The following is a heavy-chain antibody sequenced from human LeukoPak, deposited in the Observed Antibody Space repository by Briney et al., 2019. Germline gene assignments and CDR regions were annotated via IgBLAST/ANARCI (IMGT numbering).Heavy chain of an antibody. CDR3: AKDDDYVWGSYRKEDYFDY. CDR1: GFTFDDYA. CDR2: ISWNSGSI. Sequence: GGSLRLSCAASGFTFDDYAMHWVRQAPGKGLEWVSGISWNSGSIDYAASVKGRFTISRDNSKNTLYLQMNSLRAEDTAVYYCAKDDDYVWGSYRKEDYFDYWGQGTLVTVSS. V-gene: IGHV3-9*01. D-gene: IGHD3-16*02. J-gene: IGHJ4*02.